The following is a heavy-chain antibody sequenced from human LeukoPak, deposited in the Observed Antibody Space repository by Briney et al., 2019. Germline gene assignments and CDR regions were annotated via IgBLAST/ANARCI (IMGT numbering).Heavy chain of an antibody. D-gene: IGHD1-26*01. Sequence: SQTLSLTCAISGDSLSSKSVTWNCIRQSPSRGLEWLGRTYYRSKWSNDYAVSVRSRIIVNPDTSKNPFSLKLNSVTPEDTAIYFCARAVGGTLDYWGQGTLVTVSS. CDR1: GDSLSSKSVT. CDR2: TYYRSKWSN. J-gene: IGHJ4*02. V-gene: IGHV6-1*01. CDR3: ARAVGGTLDY.